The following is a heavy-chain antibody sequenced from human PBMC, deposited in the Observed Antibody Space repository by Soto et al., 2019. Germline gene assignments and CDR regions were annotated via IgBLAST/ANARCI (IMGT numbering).Heavy chain of an antibody. V-gene: IGHV3-15*07. Sequence: EVQLVESGGGLVKPGGSLRLSCAASGFNFSDAWMNWVRQAPGKGLEWVGHVKTKTDGGTTEYAASVKGRFIVSRDDSRNTLYLQMNSLKRDDTAMYYCTTLGPSWGQGNLVVVSS. CDR3: TTLGPS. J-gene: IGHJ4*02. CDR1: GFNFSDAW. CDR2: VKTKTDGGTT.